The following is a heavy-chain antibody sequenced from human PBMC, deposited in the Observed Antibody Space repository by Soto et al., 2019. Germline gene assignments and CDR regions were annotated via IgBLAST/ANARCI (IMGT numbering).Heavy chain of an antibody. CDR1: GYIFTNYW. CDR3: ARPAVAGSNLYFDL. V-gene: IGHV5-10-1*01. Sequence: PGESLKISWKGSGYIFTNYWISWVRQTPGKGLEWMGRIDPSDSYTNYSPSFQGHVTISSDKSISTAHLQWSSLKASDTAIYYCARPAVAGSNLYFDLWGRGTLVTVSS. J-gene: IGHJ2*01. D-gene: IGHD6-19*01. CDR2: IDPSDSYT.